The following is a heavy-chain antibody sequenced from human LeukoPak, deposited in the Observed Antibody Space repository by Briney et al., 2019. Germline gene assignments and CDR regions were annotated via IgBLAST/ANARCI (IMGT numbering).Heavy chain of an antibody. CDR2: IYYSGST. CDR3: ARHGKYIAAALGGFDP. V-gene: IGHV4-39*01. CDR1: GGSISSSSYY. D-gene: IGHD6-13*01. J-gene: IGHJ5*02. Sequence: SSETLSLTCTVSGGSISSSSYYWGRIRQPPGKGLEWIGSIYYSGSTYYNPSLKSRVTISVDTSKNQFSLKLSSVTAADTAVYYCARHGKYIAAALGGFDPWGQGTLVTVSS.